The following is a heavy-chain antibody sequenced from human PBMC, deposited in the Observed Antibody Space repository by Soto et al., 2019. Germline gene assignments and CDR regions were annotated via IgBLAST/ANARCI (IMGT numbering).Heavy chain of an antibody. Sequence: GGSLRLSCAASGFTFSSYGMHWVRQAPGKGLEWVAVIWYDGSNKYYADSVKGRFTISRDNSKNTLYLQMNSLRAEDTAVYYCARDYCSSTSCYTPDYWGQGTLVTVSS. J-gene: IGHJ4*02. CDR2: IWYDGSNK. V-gene: IGHV3-33*01. CDR1: GFTFSSYG. CDR3: ARDYCSSTSCYTPDY. D-gene: IGHD2-2*01.